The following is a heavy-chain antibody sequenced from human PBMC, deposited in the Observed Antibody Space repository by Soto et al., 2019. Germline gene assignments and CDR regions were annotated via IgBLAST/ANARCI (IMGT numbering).Heavy chain of an antibody. V-gene: IGHV1-18*03. J-gene: IGHJ4*02. CDR2: INAYNGNT. CDR1: GYTFTSYG. D-gene: IGHD5-18*01. Sequence: GASVKVSCKASGYTFTSYGISWVRQAPGQGLEWMGWINAYNGNTKYAQKLQGRVTMTTDTSTSTAYMELRSLRSDDMAVYYCARDQAMAQFDYWGQGTLVTAPQ. CDR3: ARDQAMAQFDY.